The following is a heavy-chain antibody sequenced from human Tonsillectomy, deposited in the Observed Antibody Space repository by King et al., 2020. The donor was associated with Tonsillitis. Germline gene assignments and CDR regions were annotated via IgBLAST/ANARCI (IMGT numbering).Heavy chain of an antibody. J-gene: IGHJ5*02. CDR3: ARIRGDYYEGGNWFDP. CDR1: GFSLSNVRMG. D-gene: IGHD3-22*01. CDR2: IFSNDEK. V-gene: IGHV2-26*01. Sequence: TLKESGPVLVKPTETLTLTCTASGFSLSNVRMGVSWIRQPPGKALEWLAHIFSNDEKSYSTSLKSRLTISKDTSKSQVVLTMTNMDPVDTATYYCARIRGDYYEGGNWFDPWGQGTLVTVSS.